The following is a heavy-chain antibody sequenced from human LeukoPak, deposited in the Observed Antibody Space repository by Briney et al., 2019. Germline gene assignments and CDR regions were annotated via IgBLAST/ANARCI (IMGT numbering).Heavy chain of an antibody. J-gene: IGHJ3*01. CDR2: ISGRTGAT. D-gene: IGHD2-2*03. V-gene: IGHV3-23*01. CDR3: AKGGYFAFDF. Sequence: GGSLRLSCAASGFIFRTNDMSWVRQTPGKGLEWVSAISGRTGATYYTDSVRGRFTISRDNSKNTLYLQMHSLRAEDTAIYFCAKGGYFAFDFWGQGTTVIVSS. CDR1: GFIFRTND.